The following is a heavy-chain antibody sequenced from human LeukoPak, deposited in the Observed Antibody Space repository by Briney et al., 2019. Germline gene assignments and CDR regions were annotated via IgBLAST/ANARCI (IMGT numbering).Heavy chain of an antibody. CDR2: MNAGNANT. CDR1: GYIFTDYA. CDR3: ARGRGTSGSNRDFYYYYYMDV. Sequence: SVKVSCKASGYIFTDYAIHWLRQAPGQRPEGMGWMNAGNANTKYSQKFQGRITLIRDTSAATAYMELSSLRHDDLAVYYCARGRGTSGSNRDFYYYYYMDVWGKGTTVTVSS. D-gene: IGHD2-15*01. J-gene: IGHJ6*03. V-gene: IGHV1-3*01.